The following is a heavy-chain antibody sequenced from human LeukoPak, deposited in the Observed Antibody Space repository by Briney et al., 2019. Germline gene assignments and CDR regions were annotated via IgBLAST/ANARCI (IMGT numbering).Heavy chain of an antibody. CDR3: ARLRPGVTIFGVAPDY. Sequence: SETLSLTCTVSGGSISSYYWSWIRQPAGKGLEWIGRIYSSGITNYNPSLKSRVTMSVDTSKNQFSLKLSSVSAADTAVYCCARLRPGVTIFGVAPDYWGQGTLVTVSS. J-gene: IGHJ4*02. CDR2: IYSSGIT. D-gene: IGHD3-3*01. V-gene: IGHV4-4*07. CDR1: GGSISSYY.